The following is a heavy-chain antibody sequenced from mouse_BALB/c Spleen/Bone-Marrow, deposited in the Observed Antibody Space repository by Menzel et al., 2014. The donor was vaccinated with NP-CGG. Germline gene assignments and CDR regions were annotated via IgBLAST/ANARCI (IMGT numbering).Heavy chain of an antibody. CDR3: ARYDVYYYFDY. Sequence: VTLKECGGGLVQPGGSLRLSCATSGFTFTDYYMSWVRQPPGKALEWLVFIRNKANGYTAEYSASVKGRFTISRDNSQSILYLQMNTLRAEDSATYYCARYDVYYYFDYWGQGTTLTVSS. CDR2: IRNKANGYTA. J-gene: IGHJ2*01. V-gene: IGHV7-3*02. D-gene: IGHD2-3*01. CDR1: GFTFTDYY.